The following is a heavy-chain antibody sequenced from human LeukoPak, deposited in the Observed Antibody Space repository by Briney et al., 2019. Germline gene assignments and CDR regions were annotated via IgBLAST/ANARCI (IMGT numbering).Heavy chain of an antibody. J-gene: IGHJ4*02. D-gene: IGHD3-22*01. V-gene: IGHV1-24*01. Sequence: ASVNVSCKVSGYTLTELSMHWVRQAPGKGLEWMGGFDPEDGETIYAQKFQGRVTMTEDTSTDTAYMELSSLRSEDTAVYYCATLNYYDSSAVDYWGQGTLVTVSS. CDR1: GYTLTELS. CDR3: ATLNYYDSSAVDY. CDR2: FDPEDGET.